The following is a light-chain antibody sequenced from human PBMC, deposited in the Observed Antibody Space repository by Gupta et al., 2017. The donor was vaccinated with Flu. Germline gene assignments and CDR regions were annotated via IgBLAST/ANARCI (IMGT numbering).Light chain of an antibody. CDR1: QSIRNW. CDR2: QAS. Sequence: PSTLSASVGDRVTITCRASQSIRNWLAWYQQKPGKAPNLLIYQASSLQSGVPSRFSGSGSGTEFTLTISSLQPDDFATYYCQQDDTCSGTFGQGTKLEIK. J-gene: IGKJ2*01. CDR3: QQDDTCSGT. V-gene: IGKV1-5*03.